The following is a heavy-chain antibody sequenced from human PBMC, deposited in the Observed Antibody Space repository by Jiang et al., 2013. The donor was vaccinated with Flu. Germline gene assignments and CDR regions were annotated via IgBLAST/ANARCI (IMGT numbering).Heavy chain of an antibody. CDR1: GYTFTGFY. J-gene: IGHJ4*02. V-gene: IGHV1-2*02. CDR2: INPDSGGT. Sequence: EVKEPGASVKVSCKASGYTFTGFYIHWVRQAPGQGPEWMGWINPDSGGTTYAQKFQGRVTMTRDTSTSTAYIELSSLRSDDTAVYYCAKDYYGLGSYTDYWGQGTLVTVSS. D-gene: IGHD3-10*01. CDR3: AKDYYGLGSYTDY.